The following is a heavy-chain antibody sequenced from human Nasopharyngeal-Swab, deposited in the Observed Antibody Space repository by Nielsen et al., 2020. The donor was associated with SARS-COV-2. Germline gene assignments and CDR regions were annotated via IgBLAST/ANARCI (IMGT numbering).Heavy chain of an antibody. Sequence: WIRQPPGNGLEWIGYIYYSGSTYYNPSLKSRVNISVDTSKNQFSLKLSSVTAADTAVYYCARGFVGAYYDSNLDVWGKGTTVTVSS. CDR3: ARGFVGAYYDSNLDV. J-gene: IGHJ6*04. CDR2: IYYSGST. D-gene: IGHD3-22*01. V-gene: IGHV4-31*02.